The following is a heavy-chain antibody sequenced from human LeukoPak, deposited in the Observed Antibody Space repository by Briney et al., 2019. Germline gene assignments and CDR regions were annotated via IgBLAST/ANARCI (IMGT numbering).Heavy chain of an antibody. CDR2: IYYSGST. V-gene: IGHV4-31*03. CDR1: GGSISSGGYY. J-gene: IGHJ5*02. D-gene: IGHD3-3*01. CDR3: ARDERRTLYYDFWSGSRGWFDP. Sequence: PSETLSLTCTVSGGSISSGGYYWSWIRQHPGKGLEWIGYIYYSGSTYYNPSLKSRVTISVDTSKNQFSLKLSSVTAADTAVYYCARDERRTLYYDFWSGSRGWFDPWGQGTLVTVSS.